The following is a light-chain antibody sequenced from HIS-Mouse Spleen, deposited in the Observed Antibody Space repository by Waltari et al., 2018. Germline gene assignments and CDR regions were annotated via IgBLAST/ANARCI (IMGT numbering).Light chain of an antibody. CDR1: SSDVGGYNY. CDR3: SSYTSSSTPNWV. Sequence: QSALTQPASVSGSPGQSITISCTGPSSDVGGYNYVSWYQQHQGKAPKLMIYEVSKRPSGVSNRFAGSKAGNTASLTISGRQAEDEADYYCSSYTSSSTPNWVFGGGTKLTVL. J-gene: IGLJ3*02. V-gene: IGLV2-14*01. CDR2: EVS.